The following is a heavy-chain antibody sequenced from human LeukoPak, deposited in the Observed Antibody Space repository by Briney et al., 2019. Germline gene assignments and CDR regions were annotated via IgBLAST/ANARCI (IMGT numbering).Heavy chain of an antibody. D-gene: IGHD2-2*01. CDR1: GFTFSSYA. J-gene: IGHJ4*02. V-gene: IGHV3-23*01. CDR2: ISCSGGST. CDR3: AKDSIVVPAASYFDY. Sequence: GGSLRLYCAASGFTFSSYAMSWVRQAPGKGLEWASAISCSGGSTYYADSVKGRFTISRDNSKNTLYLQMNSLRAEDTAVYYCAKDSIVVPAASYFDYWGQGTLVTVSS.